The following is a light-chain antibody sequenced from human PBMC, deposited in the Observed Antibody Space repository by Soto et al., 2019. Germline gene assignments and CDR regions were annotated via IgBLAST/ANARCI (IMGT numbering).Light chain of an antibody. CDR1: ESVRRN. J-gene: IGKJ2*01. CDR3: QQYNSGPVYT. Sequence: EIVMTQSPATLAVSPGERVTLSCRASESVRRNLAWYQQKPGQAPRLLMSVASMRATNIPARFSGSGSETEFTLTISSLQSEDFAVYYCQQYNSGPVYTFGQGTKLEIK. V-gene: IGKV3-15*01. CDR2: VAS.